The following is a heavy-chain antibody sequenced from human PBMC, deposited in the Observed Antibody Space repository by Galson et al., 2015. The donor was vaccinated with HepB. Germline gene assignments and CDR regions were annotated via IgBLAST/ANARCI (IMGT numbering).Heavy chain of an antibody. Sequence: SVKVSCKASGGTFSSYAISWVRQAPGQGLEWMGRIIPILGIANYAQKFQGRVTITADKSTSTAYMELSSLRSEGTAVYYCARVGGEDIVVVPAAYYYGMDVWGQGTTVTVSS. V-gene: IGHV1-69*04. D-gene: IGHD2-2*01. CDR1: GGTFSSYA. CDR3: ARVGGEDIVVVPAAYYYGMDV. J-gene: IGHJ6*02. CDR2: IIPILGIA.